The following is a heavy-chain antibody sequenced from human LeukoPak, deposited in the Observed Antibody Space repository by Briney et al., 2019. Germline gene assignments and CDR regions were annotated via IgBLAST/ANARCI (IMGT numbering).Heavy chain of an antibody. D-gene: IGHD6-13*01. CDR2: MYYSGST. V-gene: IGHV4-59*13. CDR3: ARGIIAAALDY. CDR1: GGSISSYY. J-gene: IGHJ4*02. Sequence: SETLSLTGTVSGGSISSYYWSWIRQPPGKGLEWIGYMYYSGSTNYNPSLKSRVTISVDTSKNQFSLNLSSVTAADTAVYYCARGIIAAALDYWGQGTLVTVSS.